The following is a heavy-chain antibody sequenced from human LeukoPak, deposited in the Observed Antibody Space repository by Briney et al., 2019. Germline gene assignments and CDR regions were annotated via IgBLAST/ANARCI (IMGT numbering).Heavy chain of an antibody. D-gene: IGHD1-26*01. CDR3: AAEHIVGDTKFDY. CDR1: GYTFTSYG. J-gene: IGHJ4*02. CDR2: ISAYNGNT. V-gene: IGHV1-18*01. Sequence: GASVKVSCKASGYTFTSYGISWVRQAPGQGLEWMGWISAYNGNTNYAQKLQGRVTMTTDTSNMYLSSLRSEDTAVYSCAAEHIVGDTKFDYWGQGTLVTVSS.